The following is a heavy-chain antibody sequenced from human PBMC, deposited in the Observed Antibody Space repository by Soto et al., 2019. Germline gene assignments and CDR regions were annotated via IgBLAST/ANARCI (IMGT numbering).Heavy chain of an antibody. CDR3: ARGPLRVGASRRYYFDY. J-gene: IGHJ4*02. Sequence: TSETLSLTCTVSGGSFDITSSYWAWVRQPPGKGLEWIAYIYYSGSTNYNPSLKSRITISVDTSKNQFSLRLSSVTAADTAVYYCARGPLRVGASRRYYFDYWGQGTLVTVSS. CDR2: IYYSGST. V-gene: IGHV4-39*01. CDR1: GGSFDITSSY. D-gene: IGHD1-26*01.